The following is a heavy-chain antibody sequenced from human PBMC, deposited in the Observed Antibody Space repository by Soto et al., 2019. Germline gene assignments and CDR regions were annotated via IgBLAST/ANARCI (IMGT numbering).Heavy chain of an antibody. V-gene: IGHV1-18*01. CDR3: ASRDGYNAFDI. CDR1: GYTFTSYG. CDR2: ISAYNGNT. Sequence: ASVKVSCKASGYTFTSYGISWVRQAPGQGLEWMGWISAYNGNTNYAQKLQGRVTMTTDKSTSTAYMELRSLRSEDTAVYYCASRDGYNAFDIWGQGTMVTVSS. D-gene: IGHD5-12*01. J-gene: IGHJ3*02.